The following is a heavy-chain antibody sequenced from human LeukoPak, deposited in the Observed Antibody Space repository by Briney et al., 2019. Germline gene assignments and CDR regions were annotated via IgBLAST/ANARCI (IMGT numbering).Heavy chain of an antibody. CDR3: ARATARMNYYDSSGYPEDDY. D-gene: IGHD3-22*01. CDR2: IIPIFGTA. J-gene: IGHJ4*02. CDR1: GGTFSSYA. Sequence: PGSSVKVSCKASGGTFSSYAISWVRQAPGQGLEWMGGIIPIFGTANYAQKFQGRVTITTDESTSTAYMELSSLRSEDTAVYYCARATARMNYYDSSGYPEDDYWGQGTLVTVSS. V-gene: IGHV1-69*05.